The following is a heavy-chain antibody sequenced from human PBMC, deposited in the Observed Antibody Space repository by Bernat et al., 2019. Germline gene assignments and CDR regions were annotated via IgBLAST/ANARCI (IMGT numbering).Heavy chain of an antibody. D-gene: IGHD6-13*01. J-gene: IGHJ4*02. CDR1: GFTFRSYG. V-gene: IGHV3-30*02. CDR3: ARSNPADY. Sequence: QVQLVESGGGVVQYGGCLRLSCAASGFTFRSYGMDWVGQAPGKGLGWVAFIRNDGNKIYYSDSTRGRFTISRDSSKNTLYLQLDSLKAEDTAVYYCARSNPADYWGRGTLVTVSS. CDR2: IRNDGNKI.